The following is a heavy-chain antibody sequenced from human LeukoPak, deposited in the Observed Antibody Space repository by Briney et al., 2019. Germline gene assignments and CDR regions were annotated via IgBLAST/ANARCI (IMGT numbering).Heavy chain of an antibody. D-gene: IGHD6-25*01. Sequence: SVKVSCKASGGTFSSYAISWVRQAPGQGLEWMGGIIPIFGTANYAQKFQGRVTITANESTSTAYMELSSLRSEDTAVYYCARGRGNYYYYGMDVWGQGTTVTVSS. V-gene: IGHV1-69*01. CDR1: GGTFSSYA. CDR3: ARGRGNYYYYGMDV. CDR2: IIPIFGTA. J-gene: IGHJ6*02.